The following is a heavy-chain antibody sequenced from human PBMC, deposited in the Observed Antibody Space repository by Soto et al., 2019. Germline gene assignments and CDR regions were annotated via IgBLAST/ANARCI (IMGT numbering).Heavy chain of an antibody. J-gene: IGHJ4*02. CDR3: ARAMPYTLVVDY. Sequence: QVQLQESGPGLVKPSETLSLTCIVSGGSISSSYWSWIRQPPGKGLEWLGYSHYSGSTDYNPSLKIRVAISVDTSKNQFSLKLSSVTAADTAVYFCARAMPYTLVVDYWGQGTLVTVSS. V-gene: IGHV4-59*01. CDR2: SHYSGST. D-gene: IGHD3-16*01. CDR1: GGSISSSY.